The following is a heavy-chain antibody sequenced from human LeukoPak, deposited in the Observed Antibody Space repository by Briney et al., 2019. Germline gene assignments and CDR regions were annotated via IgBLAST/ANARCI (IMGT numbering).Heavy chain of an antibody. J-gene: IGHJ5*02. CDR1: GFTFSSYA. Sequence: GGSLRLSCAASGFTFSSYAMSWVRQAPGKGLEWVSAISGPAGSWDYADSVKGRFTISRDNSKNTLYLQMNSLRAEDTAVYYCAKGATVTRSWFDPWGQGTLVTVSS. V-gene: IGHV3-23*01. D-gene: IGHD4-11*01. CDR3: AKGATVTRSWFDP. CDR2: ISGPAGSW.